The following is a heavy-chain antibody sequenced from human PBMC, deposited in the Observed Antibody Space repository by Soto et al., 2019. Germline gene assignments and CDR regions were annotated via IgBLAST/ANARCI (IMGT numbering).Heavy chain of an antibody. CDR3: ARSRGCSGGSCYSNYYYMDV. CDR2: INPNSGGT. CDR1: GYTFTGYY. D-gene: IGHD2-15*01. J-gene: IGHJ6*03. Sequence: ASVKVSCKASGYTFTGYYMHWVRQAPGQGLEWIGWINPNSGGTNYAQKFQGWVTMTRDTSISTAYMELSRLRSDDTAVYYCARSRGCSGGSCYSNYYYMDVWGKGTTVTVSS. V-gene: IGHV1-2*04.